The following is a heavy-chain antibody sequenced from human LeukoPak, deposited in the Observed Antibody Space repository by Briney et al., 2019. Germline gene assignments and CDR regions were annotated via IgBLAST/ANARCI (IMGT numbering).Heavy chain of an antibody. D-gene: IGHD3-10*01. CDR2: ISGGSTYI. CDR3: GRWGVAAVLDR. Sequence: TRGSLRLSFTASGFAFSTYDMNSVRQAPGKWLEWVSSISGGSTYIYYPDSVKGRFTISRDNAPTSLYLQMNSLRGDDSGVYYCGRWGVAAVLDRWGQGTLVTVSS. J-gene: IGHJ5*01. V-gene: IGHV3-21*01. CDR1: GFAFSTYD.